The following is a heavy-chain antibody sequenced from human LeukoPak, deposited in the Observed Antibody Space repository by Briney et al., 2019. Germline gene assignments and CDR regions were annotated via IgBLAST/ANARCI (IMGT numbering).Heavy chain of an antibody. Sequence: GGSLRLSCAASGFTFTRYGMHWVRQAPGKGLECVALISDDGRKKYYADSVKGRFTISRDNSKNTLYLQMNSLRAEDTAVYYCANGDGDFRVDAFDIWGQGTMVTVSS. D-gene: IGHD4-17*01. CDR3: ANGDGDFRVDAFDI. J-gene: IGHJ3*02. V-gene: IGHV3-30*18. CDR1: GFTFTRYG. CDR2: ISDDGRKK.